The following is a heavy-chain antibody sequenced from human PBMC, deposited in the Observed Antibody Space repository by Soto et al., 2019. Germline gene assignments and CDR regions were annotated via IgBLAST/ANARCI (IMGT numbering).Heavy chain of an antibody. CDR2: ISSSSSYI. CDR3: ARDDIVVVPAAITLGIDAFDI. D-gene: IGHD2-2*02. Sequence: GGSLRLSCAASGFTFSSYSMNWVRQAPGKGLEWVSSISSSSSYIYYADSVKGRFTISRDNAKNSLYLQMNSLRAEDTAVYYCARDDIVVVPAAITLGIDAFDIWGQGTMVTVSS. V-gene: IGHV3-21*01. CDR1: GFTFSSYS. J-gene: IGHJ3*02.